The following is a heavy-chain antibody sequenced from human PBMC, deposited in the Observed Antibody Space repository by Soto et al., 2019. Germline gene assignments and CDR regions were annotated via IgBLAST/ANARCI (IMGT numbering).Heavy chain of an antibody. D-gene: IGHD5-18*01. CDR1: GGSVDSNRYY. CDR3: ASGRGGTAMVGSLYYYGMDV. CDR2: IFYTGST. V-gene: IGHV4-39*01. J-gene: IGHJ6*02. Sequence: SETLSLTCTVSGGSVDSNRYYWAWIRQPPGKGLEWIGSIFYTGSTYYSPSLKGRLIISVDPSKNQFSLKLTSVTAADTAMYYCASGRGGTAMVGSLYYYGMDVWGQGTTVTVSS.